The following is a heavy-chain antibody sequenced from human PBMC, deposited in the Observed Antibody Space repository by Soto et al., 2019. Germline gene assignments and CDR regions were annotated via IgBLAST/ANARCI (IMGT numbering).Heavy chain of an antibody. CDR2: IYYSGST. D-gene: IGHD4-17*01. CDR3: ASLYENDYGDYVLSHFDY. V-gene: IGHV4-39*01. CDR1: GGSISSSSYY. Sequence: QLQLQESGPGLVKPSETLSLTCTVSGGSISSSSYYWGWIRQPPGKGLEWIGSIYYSGSTYYNPSLKSRVTISVDTSKNQFSLKLSSVTAADTAVYYCASLYENDYGDYVLSHFDYWGQGTLVTVSS. J-gene: IGHJ4*02.